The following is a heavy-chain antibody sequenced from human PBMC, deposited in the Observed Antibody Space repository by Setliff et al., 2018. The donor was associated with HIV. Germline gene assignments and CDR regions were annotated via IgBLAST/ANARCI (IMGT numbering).Heavy chain of an antibody. D-gene: IGHD6-19*01. V-gene: IGHV3-74*01. J-gene: IGHJ4*02. Sequence: GGSLRLSCAASGFTFSSYWMHWVRQAPGKGLMWVSRISGDGTTRRYADSVKGRFTISRDNSMNTLYLQIDSLRPDDTAMYYCAKAGSGWYEFDSWGQGTLVTVSS. CDR1: GFTFSSYW. CDR2: ISGDGTTR. CDR3: AKAGSGWYEFDS.